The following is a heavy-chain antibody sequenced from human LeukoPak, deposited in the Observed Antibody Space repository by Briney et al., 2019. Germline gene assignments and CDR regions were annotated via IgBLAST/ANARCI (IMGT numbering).Heavy chain of an antibody. J-gene: IGHJ3*02. D-gene: IGHD7-27*01. Sequence: PGGSLRLSCAVSGFTFSSYWMSWVRQAPGKGLEWVANIKQDGSEKYYVDSVKGRFTISRDNAKNSLYLQMNSLRAEDTAVYYCARLGNWGGNAFDIWGQGTMVTVSS. CDR2: IKQDGSEK. V-gene: IGHV3-7*01. CDR1: GFTFSSYW. CDR3: ARLGNWGGNAFDI.